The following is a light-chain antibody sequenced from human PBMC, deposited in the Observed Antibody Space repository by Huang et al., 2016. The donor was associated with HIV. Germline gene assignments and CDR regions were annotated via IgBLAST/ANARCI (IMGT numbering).Light chain of an antibody. V-gene: IGKV1-39*01. CDR2: AAS. CDR1: QLNSTY. J-gene: IGKJ3*01. Sequence: DIQMTQFPSSLSASVGDRVTITCRASQLNSTYLNWYQQKPGKAPKLLIYAASSLQIGVPSRLSSIGSGTDFTLTINVLQPEDFATYFCQHSYSNPLSTFGPGTKVDIK. CDR3: QHSYSNPLST.